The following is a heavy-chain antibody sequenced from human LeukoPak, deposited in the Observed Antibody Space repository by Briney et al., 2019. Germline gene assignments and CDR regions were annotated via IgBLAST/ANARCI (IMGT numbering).Heavy chain of an antibody. V-gene: IGHV6-1*01. Sequence: SQTLSLTCAISGDSVSSNSAAWNWIRQSPSRGLEWLGRTYYRSKGYNDYAVSVKSRITINPDTSKNQFSLQLNSVTPEDTAVYYCARDLKGGYYDSSGYGAFHIWGQGTMVTVSS. D-gene: IGHD3-22*01. CDR2: TYYRSKGYN. CDR1: GDSVSSNSAA. CDR3: ARDLKGGYYDSSGYGAFHI. J-gene: IGHJ3*02.